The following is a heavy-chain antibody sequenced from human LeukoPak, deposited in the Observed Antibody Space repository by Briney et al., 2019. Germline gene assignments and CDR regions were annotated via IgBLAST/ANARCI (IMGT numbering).Heavy chain of an antibody. V-gene: IGHV3-23*01. Sequence: GGSLRLSCAASGFTFSSYVMSWVRQAPGKGLEWVSAISGSGGRTDYADSVKGRFTISRDNSKNTLYLQMNSLRAEDTALYYCARGHGSGSYEAIDYWGQGTLVTVSS. CDR1: GFTFSSYV. CDR2: ISGSGGRT. D-gene: IGHD3-10*01. J-gene: IGHJ4*02. CDR3: ARGHGSGSYEAIDY.